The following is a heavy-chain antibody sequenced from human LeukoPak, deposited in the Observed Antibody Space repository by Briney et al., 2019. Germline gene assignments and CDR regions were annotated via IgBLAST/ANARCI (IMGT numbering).Heavy chain of an antibody. CDR1: GYTFTGYY. CDR2: INPSGGST. D-gene: IGHD3-16*01. J-gene: IGHJ4*02. V-gene: IGHV1-46*01. Sequence: GASVKVSCKASGYTFTGYYMHWVRQAPGQGLEWMGIINPSGGSTSYAQKFQGRVTMTRETSTSTVYMELSSLRSEDTAAYYCARAGTDYGDYLGYWGQGTLVTVSS. CDR3: ARAGTDYGDYLGY.